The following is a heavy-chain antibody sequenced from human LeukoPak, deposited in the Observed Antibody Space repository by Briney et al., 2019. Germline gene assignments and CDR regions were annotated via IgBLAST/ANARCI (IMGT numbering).Heavy chain of an antibody. J-gene: IGHJ4*02. CDR2: IDTDGSTT. V-gene: IGHV3-74*01. Sequence: GGSLRLSCVASGFTFSSYWMHWVRQAPGKGLAWVSRIDTDGSTTTYADSVKGRFTISRDNAKNTLYLQMNSLRAEDTAVYYCARDPGNYYGSGSDYYFDYWGQGTLVTVSS. CDR1: GFTFSSYW. D-gene: IGHD3-10*01. CDR3: ARDPGNYYGSGSDYYFDY.